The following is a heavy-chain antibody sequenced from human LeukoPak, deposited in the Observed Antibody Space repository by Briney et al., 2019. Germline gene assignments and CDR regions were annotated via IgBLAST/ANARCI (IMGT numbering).Heavy chain of an antibody. Sequence: SETLSLTCTVSGGSISSYYWSWIRQPPGKGLEWIGYIYYSGSTNYNPSLKSRVTISVDTSKNQFSLKLSSVTAADTAGYYCARSMCYYYYGMDVWGQGTTVTVSS. D-gene: IGHD2-2*01. V-gene: IGHV4-59*01. CDR3: ARSMCYYYYGMDV. CDR2: IYYSGST. CDR1: GGSISSYY. J-gene: IGHJ6*02.